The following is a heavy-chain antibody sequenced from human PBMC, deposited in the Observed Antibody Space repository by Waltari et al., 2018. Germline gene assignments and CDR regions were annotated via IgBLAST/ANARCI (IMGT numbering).Heavy chain of an antibody. CDR3: ARGCGGSCYASYYYYGMDV. CDR1: GGSISSGRYS. V-gene: IGHV4-61*02. CDR2: IYTRGNT. D-gene: IGHD2-15*01. Sequence: QVQLQESGPGLVKPSQTLSLTCNVSGGSISSGRYSWSWIRQPAGKGLEWIGRIYTRGNTNYNPSLKSRVTISVDTSKNQFSLKLSSVTAADTAVYYCARGCGGSCYASYYYYGMDVWGQGTTVTVSS. J-gene: IGHJ6*02.